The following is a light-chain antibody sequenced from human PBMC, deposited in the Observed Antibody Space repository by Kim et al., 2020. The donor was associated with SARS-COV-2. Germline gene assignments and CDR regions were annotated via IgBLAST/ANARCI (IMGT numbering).Light chain of an antibody. V-gene: IGKV2-28*01. Sequence: DIVMTQSPLSLPVTPGEPASISCRSSQSLLHSNGYNYLDWYLQKPGQSPQLLIYLGSNRASGVPDRFSGSGSGTDFTLKISRVEAEDVGVYYCMQARQTPITFGQVTRLEIK. CDR1: QSLLHSNGYNY. CDR2: LGS. CDR3: MQARQTPIT. J-gene: IGKJ5*01.